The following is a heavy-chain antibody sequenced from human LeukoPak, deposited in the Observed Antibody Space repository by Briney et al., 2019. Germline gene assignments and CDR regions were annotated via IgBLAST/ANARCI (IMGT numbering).Heavy chain of an antibody. D-gene: IGHD4-23*01. J-gene: IGHJ2*01. V-gene: IGHV3-74*03. CDR1: GFTFSSHW. Sequence: PGGWLRLSCAASGFTFSSHWMHWVRPAPGKGLVWVSRINGDGSSITYADSVEGRFTISRDNARNTLYLQMNSLRAEDTAVYYCARDGGNSDYWSFDLWGRGTLVTVSS. CDR2: INGDGSSI. CDR3: ARDGGNSDYWSFDL.